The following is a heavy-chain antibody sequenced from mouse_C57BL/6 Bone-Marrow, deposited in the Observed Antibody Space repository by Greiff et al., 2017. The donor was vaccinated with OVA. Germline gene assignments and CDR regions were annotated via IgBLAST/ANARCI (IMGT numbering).Heavy chain of an antibody. CDR1: GFTFSSYT. J-gene: IGHJ1*03. CDR2: ISGGGGNT. Sequence: EVQVVESGGGLVKPGGSLKLSCAASGFTFSSYTMSWVRQTPEKRLEWVATISGGGGNTYYPDSVKGRFTISRDNAKNTLYLQMSSLRSEDTALYYCALRSYYGYDHVWGTGTTVTVSS. D-gene: IGHD2-9*01. V-gene: IGHV5-9*01. CDR3: ALRSYYGYDHV.